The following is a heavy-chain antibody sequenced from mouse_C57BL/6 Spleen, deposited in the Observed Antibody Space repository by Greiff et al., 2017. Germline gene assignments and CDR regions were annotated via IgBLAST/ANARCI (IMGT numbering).Heavy chain of an antibody. CDR2: IYPGDGDT. D-gene: IGHD3-2*02. Sequence: QVHVKQSGPELVKPGASVKISCKASGYAFSSSWMNWVKQRPGKGLEWIGRIYPGDGDTNYNGKFKGKATLTADKSSSTAYMQLSSLTSEDSAVYFCARGRDSSGYYAMDYWGQGTSVTVSS. CDR3: ARGRDSSGYYAMDY. CDR1: GYAFSSSW. V-gene: IGHV1-82*01. J-gene: IGHJ4*01.